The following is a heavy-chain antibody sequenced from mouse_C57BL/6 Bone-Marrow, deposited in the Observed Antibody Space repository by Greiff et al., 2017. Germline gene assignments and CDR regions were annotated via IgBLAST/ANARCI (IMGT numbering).Heavy chain of an antibody. CDR3: ARRNGYPFAY. V-gene: IGHV5-6*01. D-gene: IGHD2-2*01. CDR1: GFTFSSYG. J-gene: IGHJ3*01. Sequence: EVQGVESGGDLVKPGGSLKLSCAASGFTFSSYGMSWVRQTPDQRLEWVATISSGGSYTYYPDSVKGRFTISRDNAKNTLYLQMSSLKSEDTAMYDCARRNGYPFAYWGQGTLVTVSA. CDR2: ISSGGSYT.